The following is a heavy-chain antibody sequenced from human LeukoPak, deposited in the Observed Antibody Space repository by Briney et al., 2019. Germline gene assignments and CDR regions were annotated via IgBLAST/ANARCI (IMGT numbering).Heavy chain of an antibody. V-gene: IGHV4-59*01. CDR1: GGSISSDH. J-gene: IGHJ4*02. CDR3: VGLIAGGGGRGY. D-gene: IGHD2-15*01. CDR2: CCYSGSS. Sequence: PSETQALICTVSGGSISSDHWTWIRQPPGKGLEWIGHCCYSGSSNYNPSLKSRVTISGDTSKNQFSLRLNTVTAADTAVYYCVGLIAGGGGRGYWGQGTLVTVSS.